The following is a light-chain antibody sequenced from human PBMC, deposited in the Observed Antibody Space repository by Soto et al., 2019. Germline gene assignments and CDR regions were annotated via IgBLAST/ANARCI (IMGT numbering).Light chain of an antibody. CDR1: QSVSRI. V-gene: IGKV3-15*01. CDR3: QQYNNWPPWT. Sequence: EIVMTPSPATLSVSPGERTTLSCRASQSVSRILAWYQQKPGQAPRLLIYGASTRATGIPVRFSGSGSGTEFTLTISSLQSEDFAVYYCQQYNNWPPWTFGQGTKVDIK. CDR2: GAS. J-gene: IGKJ1*01.